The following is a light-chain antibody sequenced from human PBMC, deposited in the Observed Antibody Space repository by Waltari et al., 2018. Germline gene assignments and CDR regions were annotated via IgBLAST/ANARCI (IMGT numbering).Light chain of an antibody. CDR3: QKYDRLPAT. V-gene: IGKV3-20*01. Sequence: EIVLTQSPGTLSLSPGERATLSCRASQSGGRFLSWYQQKPGQAPRLLISVASSRATGIPDRFSGSGSWTDFSLTISRLEPEDFAVYYCQKYDRLPATFGQGTKVEIK. CDR1: QSGGRF. CDR2: VAS. J-gene: IGKJ1*01.